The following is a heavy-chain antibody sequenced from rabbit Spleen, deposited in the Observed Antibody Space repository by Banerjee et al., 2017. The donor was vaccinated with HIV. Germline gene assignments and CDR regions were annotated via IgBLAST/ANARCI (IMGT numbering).Heavy chain of an antibody. CDR1: GFSFSSSDY. D-gene: IGHD8-1*01. Sequence: QSLEESGGDLVKPGASLTLTCTASGFSFSSSDYMCWVRQAPGKGLEWIGYIDPVFGITYYASWVNGRFTISSHNAQNTLYLQLNSLTAADTATYFCARDSGSSFSSYGMDLWGQGTLVTVS. CDR2: IDPVFGIT. J-gene: IGHJ6*01. V-gene: IGHV1S40*01. CDR3: ARDSGSSFSSYGMDL.